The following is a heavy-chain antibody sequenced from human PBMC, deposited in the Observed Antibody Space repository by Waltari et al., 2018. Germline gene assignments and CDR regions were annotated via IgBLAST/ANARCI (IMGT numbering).Heavy chain of an antibody. CDR1: GYTVSSNY. V-gene: IGHV3-53*01. CDR2: IYSGGST. Sequence: EVQLVESGGGLLQPGGSLRLSCAASGYTVSSNYMSWVRQAPGKGLEWVSVIYSGGSTCYADSVKGRFTISRDNSKSTRYLQMNSLRAEDTAVYYCARDTPTDYASIGYYYYNWGQGTLVTVSS. D-gene: IGHD3-22*01. CDR3: ARDTPTDYASIGYYYYN. J-gene: IGHJ1*01.